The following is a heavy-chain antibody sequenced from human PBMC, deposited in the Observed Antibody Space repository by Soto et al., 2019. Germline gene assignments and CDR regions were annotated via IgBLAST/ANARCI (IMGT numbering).Heavy chain of an antibody. V-gene: IGHV1-69*13. D-gene: IGHD3-22*01. Sequence: AVKVSWKASGGTFSRYAISSVPQAPGQGLEWMGGIIPIFGTANYAQKFQGRVTITADESTSTAYMELSSLRSEDTAVYYCARGTSSGYSDVWGQGTTVTVSS. CDR2: IIPIFGTA. CDR3: ARGTSSGYSDV. J-gene: IGHJ6*02. CDR1: GGTFSRYA.